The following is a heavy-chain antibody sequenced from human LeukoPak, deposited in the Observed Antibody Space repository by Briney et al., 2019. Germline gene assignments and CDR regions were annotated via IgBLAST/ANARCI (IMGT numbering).Heavy chain of an antibody. CDR3: ARVAWGVMVRGVSGMDV. D-gene: IGHD3-10*01. Sequence: TLSLTCTVSGGSISSGGYYWSWIRQHPGKGLEWIGYIYYSGSTYYNPSLKSRVTMSVDTSKNQFSLKLSSVTAADTAVYYCARVAWGVMVRGVSGMDVWGQGTTVTVSS. CDR1: GGSISSGGYY. CDR2: IYYSGST. J-gene: IGHJ6*02. V-gene: IGHV4-31*03.